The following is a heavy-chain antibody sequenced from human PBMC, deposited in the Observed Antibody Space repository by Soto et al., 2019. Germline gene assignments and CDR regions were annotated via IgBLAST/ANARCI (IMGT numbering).Heavy chain of an antibody. D-gene: IGHD6-13*01. CDR3: ARDLALFIAAAGPQGDY. CDR2: ISAYNGNT. V-gene: IGHV1-18*01. Sequence: QVQLVQSGAEVKKPGASVRVSCKASGYTFTSYGISWVRQAPGQGLEWMGWISAYNGNTNYAQKLQGRVTMTTDTSTSTAYMELRSLRSDDTAVYYCARDLALFIAAAGPQGDYWGQGTLVTVSS. J-gene: IGHJ4*02. CDR1: GYTFTSYG.